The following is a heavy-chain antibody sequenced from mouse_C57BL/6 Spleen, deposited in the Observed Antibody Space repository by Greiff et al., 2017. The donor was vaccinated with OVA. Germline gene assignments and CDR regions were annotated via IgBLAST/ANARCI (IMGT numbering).Heavy chain of an antibody. CDR1: GYSITSGYY. J-gene: IGHJ1*03. D-gene: IGHD2-1*01. CDR2: ISYDGSN. V-gene: IGHV3-6*01. CDR3: ARDYYGNPWYFDV. Sequence: EESGPGLVKPSQSLSLTCSVTGYSITSGYYWNWIRQFPGNKLEWMGYISYDGSNNYNPSLKNRISITRDTSKNQFFLKLNSVTTEDTATYYCARDYYGNPWYFDVWGTGTTVTVSS.